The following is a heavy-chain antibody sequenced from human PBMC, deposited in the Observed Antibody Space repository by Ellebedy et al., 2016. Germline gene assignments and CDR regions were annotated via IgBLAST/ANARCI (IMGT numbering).Heavy chain of an antibody. J-gene: IGHJ4*02. CDR2: IYYSGST. Sequence: SETLSLTCTVSGGSISTYYWSWIRQPPGKGLEWIGYIYYSGSTNYNPSLKSRVTMSVDTSKNQFSLKLSSVTAADTAVYYCARHVYSSGWYKSSSFDYWGQGTLVTVSS. CDR1: GGSISTYY. CDR3: ARHVYSSGWYKSSSFDY. V-gene: IGHV4-59*01. D-gene: IGHD6-19*01.